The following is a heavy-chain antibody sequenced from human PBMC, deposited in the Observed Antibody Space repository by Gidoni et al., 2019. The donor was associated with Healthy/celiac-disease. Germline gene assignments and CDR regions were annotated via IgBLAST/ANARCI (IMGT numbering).Heavy chain of an antibody. CDR3: TTVGYSYGHDAFDI. CDR2: IKSKTDGGTT. CDR1: GFTFSNAW. J-gene: IGHJ3*02. V-gene: IGHV3-15*01. Sequence: EVQLVESGGGLVKPGGSLRLSCADYGFTFSNAWMSGVRQAPGKGLEWVGRIKSKTDGGTTDYAAPVKGRFTISRDDSKNTLYLQMNSLKTEDTAVYYCTTVGYSYGHDAFDIWGQGTMVTVSS. D-gene: IGHD5-18*01.